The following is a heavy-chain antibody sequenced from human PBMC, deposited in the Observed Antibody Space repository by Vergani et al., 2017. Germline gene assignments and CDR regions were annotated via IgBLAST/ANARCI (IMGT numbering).Heavy chain of an antibody. D-gene: IGHD6-13*01. CDR3: TSHSSSWGNVRGY. CDR1: GFTFSGSA. J-gene: IGHJ4*02. V-gene: IGHV3-73*01. Sequence: EVQLVESGGGLVQPGGSLKLSCAASGFTFSGSAMHWVRQASGKGLEWVGRIRSKANSYATAYAASVKGRFTISRDDSKNTAYLQMNSLKTEDTAVYYCTSHSSSWGNVRGYWGQGTLVTGSS. CDR2: IRSKANSYAT.